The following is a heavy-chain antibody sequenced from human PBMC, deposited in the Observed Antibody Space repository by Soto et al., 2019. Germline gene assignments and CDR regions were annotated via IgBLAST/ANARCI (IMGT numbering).Heavy chain of an antibody. J-gene: IGHJ5*02. CDR2: IYYSGST. CDR1: GGSISSGGYY. D-gene: IGHD3-10*01. V-gene: IGHV4-31*03. Sequence: QVQLQESGPGLVKPSQTLSLTCTVSGGSISSGGYYWSWIRQHPGKGLEWIGYIYYSGSTYYNPSLKSRVTISVDTSKNQFSLKLSSVTAADTAVYYCARDVLGKPPDNWFDPWVQGTLVTVSS. CDR3: ARDVLGKPPDNWFDP.